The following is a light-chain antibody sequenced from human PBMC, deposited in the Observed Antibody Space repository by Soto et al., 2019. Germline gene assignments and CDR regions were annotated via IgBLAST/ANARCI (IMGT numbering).Light chain of an antibody. V-gene: IGKV4-1*01. J-gene: IGKJ1*01. CDR2: WAF. CDR1: QSVLYSSNNKNY. CDR3: QQYYSPLRT. Sequence: DIVMTQSPDSLAVSLGERATINCKSSQSVLYSSNNKNYLAWFQQKPGQPPKLLIYWAFTREFGVPDRFSGSGSGTDFTLTISSLQAEDVAVYYCQQYYSPLRTFGQGTKVEIK.